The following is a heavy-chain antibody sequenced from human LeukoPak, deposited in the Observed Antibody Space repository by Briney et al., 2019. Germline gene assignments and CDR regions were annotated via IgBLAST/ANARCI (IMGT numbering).Heavy chain of an antibody. CDR3: AKDGNSGNYYVKNYYFDY. D-gene: IGHD1-26*01. V-gene: IGHV3-30*18. CDR2: ISYDGSNK. CDR1: GFTFSSYG. Sequence: PGRSLRLSCAASGFTFSSYGMHCVRQAPGKGLEWVAVISYDGSNKYYADSVKGRFTISRDNCKNTLYLQMNSLRAEDTAVYYCAKDGNSGNYYVKNYYFDYWGQGTLITVSS. J-gene: IGHJ4*02.